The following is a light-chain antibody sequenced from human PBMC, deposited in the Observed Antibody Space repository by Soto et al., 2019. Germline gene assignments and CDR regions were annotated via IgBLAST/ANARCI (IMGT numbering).Light chain of an antibody. Sequence: QSALTQPASVSGSPGQSITISCTGTSSDVCHNHVSWYQQHAGKVPKLIIYDVSTRPSGVSTRFSGSKSGNTASLTISGLQAEDESDYYCSSYTSSGVFAAGTQLTV. CDR2: DVS. CDR3: SSYTSSGV. J-gene: IGLJ2*01. CDR1: SSDVCHNH. V-gene: IGLV2-14*01.